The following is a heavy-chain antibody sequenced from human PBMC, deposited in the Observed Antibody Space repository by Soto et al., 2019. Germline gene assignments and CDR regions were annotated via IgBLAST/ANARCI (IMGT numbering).Heavy chain of an antibody. Sequence: SETLSLTCTVSGGSIGGYYGSWIRQPPGKGLEWIGYIYCSGSTNYNPSLKSRVTISVDTSKNQFSLKLSSVTAADTAVYYCARRYGGTFDYWGQGTLVTVSS. CDR3: ARRYGGTFDY. CDR2: IYCSGST. V-gene: IGHV4-59*08. CDR1: GGSIGGYY. D-gene: IGHD2-15*01. J-gene: IGHJ4*02.